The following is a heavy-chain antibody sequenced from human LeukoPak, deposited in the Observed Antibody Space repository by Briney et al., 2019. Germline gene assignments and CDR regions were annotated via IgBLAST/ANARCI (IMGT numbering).Heavy chain of an antibody. CDR2: IKSKTDGGTT. CDR3: TTALTYYYGSGSSYYYYGMDV. CDR1: GFTFSNAW. V-gene: IGHV3-15*01. J-gene: IGHJ6*02. Sequence: GGSLRLSCAASGFTFSNAWMSWVRQAPGKGLEWVGRIKSKTDGGTTDYAAPVKGRFTISRDDSKNTLYLQMNSLKTEDTAVYYCTTALTYYYGSGSSYYYYGMDVWGQGTTVTVSS. D-gene: IGHD3-10*01.